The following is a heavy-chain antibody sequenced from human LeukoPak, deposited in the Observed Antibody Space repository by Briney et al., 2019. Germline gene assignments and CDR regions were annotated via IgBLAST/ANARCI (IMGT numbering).Heavy chain of an antibody. CDR2: IYSGGST. CDR1: GFTVSSSY. V-gene: IGHV3-66*01. Sequence: GGSLRLSCAASGFTVSSSYMSWVRQAPGKGLEWVSVIYSGGSTYYADSVKGRFTISRDNSKNTLYLQMNSLRAEDTAVYYCARFKSLRYFDYWGQGTLVTVSS. D-gene: IGHD3-9*01. J-gene: IGHJ4*02. CDR3: ARFKSLRYFDY.